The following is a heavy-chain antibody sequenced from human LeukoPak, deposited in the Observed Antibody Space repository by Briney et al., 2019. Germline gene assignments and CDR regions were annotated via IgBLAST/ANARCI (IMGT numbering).Heavy chain of an antibody. J-gene: IGHJ4*02. V-gene: IGHV4-4*07. CDR3: ARHDSSSGLPYYFDY. CDR1: GGSISSYY. D-gene: IGHD1-26*01. Sequence: SETLSLTCTVSGGSISSYYWSWIRQPDGKGLEWVGHIYNSGSTNYNPSLKGRVTMSVATSKNQFSLHLSSVTAADTAVYYCARHDSSSGLPYYFDYWGQGTLVTVSS. CDR2: IYNSGST.